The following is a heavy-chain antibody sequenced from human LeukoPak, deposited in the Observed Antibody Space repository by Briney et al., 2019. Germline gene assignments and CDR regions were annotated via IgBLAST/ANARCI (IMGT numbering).Heavy chain of an antibody. CDR2: ISGSGRST. Sequence: PGGSLRLSCAASGFTFSSYAMSWVRQAPGKGLEWVSSISGSGRSTYYADSVKGRFTISRDNSKNTLYLQMNSLRADDTAVYCCANRDDYFDYWGPGALVTVSS. J-gene: IGHJ4*02. CDR3: ANRDDYFDY. V-gene: IGHV3-23*01. CDR1: GFTFSSYA.